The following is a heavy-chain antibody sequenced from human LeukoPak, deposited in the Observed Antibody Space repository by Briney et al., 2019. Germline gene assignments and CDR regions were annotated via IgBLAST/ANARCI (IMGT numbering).Heavy chain of an antibody. V-gene: IGHV1-69*06. CDR3: ARGVYVVVQAAIYYYSSVMDV. D-gene: IGHD2-2*02. Sequence: GASVKVSCKASGGTFSSYAISWVRQAPGQGLEWMGGIIPIFGTANYAQKFQGRVTITADKSTSTAYMELSSLRSEDTAVYYCARGVYVVVQAAIYYYSSVMDVWAKGPRSPSPQ. CDR1: GGTFSSYA. J-gene: IGHJ6*04. CDR2: IIPIFGTA.